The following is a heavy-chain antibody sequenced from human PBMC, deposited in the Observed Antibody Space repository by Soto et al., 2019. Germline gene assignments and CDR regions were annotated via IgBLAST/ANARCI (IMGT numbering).Heavy chain of an antibody. CDR1: GYTFTSYG. CDR3: ARGDYGDYLWFDP. J-gene: IGHJ5*02. D-gene: IGHD4-17*01. CDR2: ISTYNGNT. Sequence: QVQLVQSGAEVKKPGASVKVSCKASGYTFTSYGISWLRQAPGQGLEWMGWISTYNGNTNYVQKVQGTVTMTTDTSTSTAYMEVRSLRSDDTAVYYCARGDYGDYLWFDPWGQGTLVTVSS. V-gene: IGHV1-18*01.